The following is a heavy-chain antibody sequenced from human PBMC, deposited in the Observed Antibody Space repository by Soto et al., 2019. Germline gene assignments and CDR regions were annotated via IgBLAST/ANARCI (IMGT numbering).Heavy chain of an antibody. CDR1: GFTFSYYS. CDR3: ARGDATGLYNSGWSPRY. CDR2: ISGSSTYI. V-gene: IGHV3-21*04. Sequence: EVQLVESGGGLVKPGESLRVSCAASGFTFSYYSLHWVRQAPGKGLEWVSSISGSSTYIYYADRVKGRFTISRDNAKNSRYRRMDSMRAEDTAVYYCARGDATGLYNSGWSPRYWGQGTLVTVSS. J-gene: IGHJ4*02. D-gene: IGHD6-19*01.